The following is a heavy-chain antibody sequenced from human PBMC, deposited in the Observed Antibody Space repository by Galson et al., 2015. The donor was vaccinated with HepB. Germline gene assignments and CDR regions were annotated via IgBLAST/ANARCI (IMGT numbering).Heavy chain of an antibody. J-gene: IGHJ4*02. CDR3: ARAPNWGGPEFDY. CDR1: GGTFSSYA. CDR2: IIPIFGIA. V-gene: IGHV1-69*13. D-gene: IGHD7-27*01. Sequence: SVKVSCKASGGTFSSYAISWVRQAPGQGLEWMGGIIPIFGIANYAQKFQGRVTITADESTSTAYMELSSLRSEDTAVYYCARAPNWGGPEFDYWGQGTLVTVSS.